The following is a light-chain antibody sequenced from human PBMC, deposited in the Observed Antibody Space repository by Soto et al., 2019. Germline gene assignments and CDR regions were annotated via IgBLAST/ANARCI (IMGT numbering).Light chain of an antibody. CDR1: QTISSW. V-gene: IGKV1-5*03. CDR2: KAS. Sequence: DIQMTQSPSTLCSSLGDRVPITYRASQTISSWLAWYQQKQGKAPNLLIYKASTLKSGVPSRFSGSVSGTEGTLTISSLQPDDGATYYCQHYDSYPEAFGQGTKVDIK. J-gene: IGKJ1*01. CDR3: QHYDSYPEA.